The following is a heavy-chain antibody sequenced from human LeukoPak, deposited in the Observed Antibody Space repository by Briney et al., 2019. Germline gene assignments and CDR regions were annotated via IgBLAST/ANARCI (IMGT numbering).Heavy chain of an antibody. CDR1: GFTFSSYG. CDR3: AKEGRRYSSSWGRIDY. J-gene: IGHJ4*02. Sequence: PTGGSLRLSCAASGFTFSSYGMHWVRQAPGKGLEWVAVIWYDGSNKYYADSVKGRFTISRDNSKNTLYLQMNSLRAEDTAVYYCAKEGRRYSSSWGRIDYWGQGTLVTVSS. V-gene: IGHV3-33*06. D-gene: IGHD6-13*01. CDR2: IWYDGSNK.